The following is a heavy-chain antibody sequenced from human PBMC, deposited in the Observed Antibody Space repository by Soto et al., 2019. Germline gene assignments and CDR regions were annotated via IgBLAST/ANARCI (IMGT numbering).Heavy chain of an antibody. CDR1: GFTFSNYW. V-gene: IGHV3-74*01. CDR2: INSDGSST. J-gene: IGHJ4*02. CDR3: ARDTYSSSWYQD. Sequence: LVESGGGLVQPGGSLRLSCAASGFTFSNYWMHWVHQAPGKGLVWVSRINSDGSSTTYADSVKGRFTISRDNAKNTLYLQMNSLRAEDTAVYYCARDTYSSSWYQDWGQGTLVTVSS. D-gene: IGHD6-13*01.